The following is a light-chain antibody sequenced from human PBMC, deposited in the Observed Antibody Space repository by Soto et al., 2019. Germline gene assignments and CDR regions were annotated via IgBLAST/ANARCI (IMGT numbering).Light chain of an antibody. CDR2: DTF. V-gene: IGKV3-11*01. CDR3: QQRGTWPPT. CDR1: QSVTFY. J-gene: IGKJ2*01. Sequence: EIVLTQSPATLSLSPGQRATLSCRASQSVTFYLAWYQQKPGQAPRLLIYDTFNRATGIPARFSGSGSGTEFTLTISSLEPGDFAVYYCQQRGTWPPTFGQGTKLEIK.